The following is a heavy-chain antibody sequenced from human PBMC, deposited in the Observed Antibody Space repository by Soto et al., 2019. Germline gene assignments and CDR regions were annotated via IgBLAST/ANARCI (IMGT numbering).Heavy chain of an antibody. J-gene: IGHJ5*02. CDR3: ARVPRIGAARQEDNWFDP. CDR1: GGSISSGGYY. Sequence: SETLSLTCTVSGGSISSGGYYWSWIRQHPGKGLEWIGYIYYSGSTYYNPSLKSQVTISVDTSKNQFSLKLSSVTAADTALYYCARVPRIGAARQEDNWFDPWGQGTLVTVSS. CDR2: IYYSGST. D-gene: IGHD6-13*01. V-gene: IGHV4-31*01.